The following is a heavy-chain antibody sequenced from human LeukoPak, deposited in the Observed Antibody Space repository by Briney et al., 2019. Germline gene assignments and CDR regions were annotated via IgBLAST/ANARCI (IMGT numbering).Heavy chain of an antibody. Sequence: GASLRLSCAASGFTFSSYAMSWVRQAPGKGLEWVSAISGSGGSTYYADSVKGRFTISRDNSKNTLYLQMNSLRAEDTAVYYCANQKSYYYYGMDVWVQGTTVTVSS. CDR3: ANQKSYYYYGMDV. CDR1: GFTFSSYA. CDR2: ISGSGGST. J-gene: IGHJ6*02. V-gene: IGHV3-23*01.